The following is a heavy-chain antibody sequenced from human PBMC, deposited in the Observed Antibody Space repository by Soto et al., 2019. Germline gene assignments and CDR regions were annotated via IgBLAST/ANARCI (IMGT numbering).Heavy chain of an antibody. Sequence: SETLSLTCTVSGGSVSSGSYYWSWIRQPPWKGLEWIGYISNSGSTNYNFSLKSRVTISLDTSKNQFSLKVRSVTAADTAVYYCARDTDYYDSSGFSYYFDYWGQGXLVTVSS. V-gene: IGHV4-61*01. CDR2: ISNSGST. CDR3: ARDTDYYDSSGFSYYFDY. D-gene: IGHD3-22*01. J-gene: IGHJ4*02. CDR1: GGSVSSGSYY.